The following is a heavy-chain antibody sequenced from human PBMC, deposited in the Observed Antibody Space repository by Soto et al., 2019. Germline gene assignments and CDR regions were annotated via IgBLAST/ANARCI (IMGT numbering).Heavy chain of an antibody. J-gene: IGHJ4*02. D-gene: IGHD3-22*01. CDR2: IYTGEST. CDR1: GGSMTNFY. V-gene: IGHV4-4*07. Sequence: QVQLQESGPGLVKPSETLSLTCTVSGGSMTNFYWSWIRQPAGKGLEWIGRIYTGESTNFNPSLRGRISMSIDTSKNQFSLKLTSVAAADTAIYFCARDSTMIGIYDYWGPGILVTVSS. CDR3: ARDSTMIGIYDY.